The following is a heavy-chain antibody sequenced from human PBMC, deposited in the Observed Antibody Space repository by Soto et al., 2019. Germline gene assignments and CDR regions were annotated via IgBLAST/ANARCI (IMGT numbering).Heavy chain of an antibody. Sequence: QVQLQESGPGLVKPSETLSLTCTVSGGSVSSGSYYWSWIRQPPGKGLEWIGYIYYSGSTNYNPSLKSRVTISADTSKNQFSLKLNSVTAADTAVYYCARGYNWNYGFSNPSTGGQGTLVTVS. D-gene: IGHD1-7*01. CDR1: GGSVSSGSYY. CDR2: IYYSGST. CDR3: ARGYNWNYGFSNPST. J-gene: IGHJ4*02. V-gene: IGHV4-61*01.